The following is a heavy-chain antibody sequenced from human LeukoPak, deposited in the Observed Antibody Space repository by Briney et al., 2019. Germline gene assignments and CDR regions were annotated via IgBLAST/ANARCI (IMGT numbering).Heavy chain of an antibody. J-gene: IGHJ4*02. V-gene: IGHV1-46*01. CDR3: AGRGEKFFSD. CDR2: IDPKVDNT. CDR1: GYRLIDYH. D-gene: IGHD3-16*01. Sequence: ASVKVSCKAFGYRLIDYHMHWVRQAPGQGLEWMGKIDPKVDNTNYAQKFQDRVIMTRDTSTNTVFLEPSNLRSEDTAAYYCAGRGEKFFSDWGQGTLVTVSS.